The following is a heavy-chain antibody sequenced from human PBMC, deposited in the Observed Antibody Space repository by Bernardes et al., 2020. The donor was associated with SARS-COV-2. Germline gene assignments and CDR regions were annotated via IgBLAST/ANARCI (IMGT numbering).Heavy chain of an antibody. CDR2: ISYDGSNK. V-gene: IGHV3-30*18. D-gene: IGHD2-15*01. Sequence: GGSLRLSCAASGFTFSSYGMHWVRQAPGKGLEWVAVISYDGSNKYYADSVKGRFTISRDNSKNTLYLQLNSLRAEDTAVYDCANGFGSEDIVVVVAATWAEYFQHWGQGTLVTGSS. CDR1: GFTFSSYG. CDR3: ANGFGSEDIVVVVAATWAEYFQH. J-gene: IGHJ1*01.